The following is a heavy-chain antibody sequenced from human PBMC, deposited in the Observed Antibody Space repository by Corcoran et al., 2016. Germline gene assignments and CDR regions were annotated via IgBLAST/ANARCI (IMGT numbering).Heavy chain of an antibody. CDR3: TTDPRSPFLEWMGWFDP. CDR1: GFTFSNAW. V-gene: IGHV3-15*07. J-gene: IGHJ5*02. CDR2: IKSKTDGGTT. Sequence: EVQLVESGGGLVKPGGSLRLSCAASGFTFSNAWMNWVRQAPGKGLEWVGRIKSKTDGGTTDYAAPVKGRFTISRDDSKNTLYLQMNSLKTEDTAVYYCTTDPRSPFLEWMGWFDPGGQGTLVTVSS. D-gene: IGHD3-3*02.